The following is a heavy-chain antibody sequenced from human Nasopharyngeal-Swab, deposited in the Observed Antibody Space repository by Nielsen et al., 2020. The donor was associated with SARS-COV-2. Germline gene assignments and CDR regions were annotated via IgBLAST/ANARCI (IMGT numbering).Heavy chain of an antibody. CDR2: ISYSGNT. V-gene: IGHV4-39*01. CDR3: ARHVYGGNSGFFDH. J-gene: IGHJ4*02. CDR1: GDFITNRNSS. Sequence: TASGDFITNRNSSWACIRRPPGRGPDRTGSISYSGNTYYNPSLTSRVTITVDTSKSQFSLKLKSVTAADTAVYFCARHVYGGNSGFFDHWGQGTLIVVSS. D-gene: IGHD4-23*01.